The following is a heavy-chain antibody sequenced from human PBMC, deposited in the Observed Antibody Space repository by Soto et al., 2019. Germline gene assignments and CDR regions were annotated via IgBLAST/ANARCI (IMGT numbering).Heavy chain of an antibody. CDR2: LIPIFGTP. Sequence: QVQLVQSGAEVKKPGSSVKISCMASGDTFRSYAIVWVRQAPGQGLEWMGGLIPIFGTPTYAPSLQGRLTLTADAPANTAYMELSSLRSVDTALYFCARGTITSRGEDVPYSFDYWGQGTLVAVSS. D-gene: IGHD3-10*01. CDR1: GDTFRSYA. V-gene: IGHV1-69*01. J-gene: IGHJ4*02. CDR3: ARGTITSRGEDVPYSFDY.